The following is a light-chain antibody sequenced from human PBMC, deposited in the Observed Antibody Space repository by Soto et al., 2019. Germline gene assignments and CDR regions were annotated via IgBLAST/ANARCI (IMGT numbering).Light chain of an antibody. J-gene: IGKJ1*01. CDR1: QSLGSS. CDR2: TAS. CDR3: QQSYNTPRT. Sequence: DIQMTQSPSSLSASAGDRVTITCRASQSLGSSLNWYQQRPGEPPKLLISTASNLETGVPSRFSGSGSGTDFTLTISSLQPEDFATYYCQQSYNTPRTFGHGTKVEI. V-gene: IGKV1-39*01.